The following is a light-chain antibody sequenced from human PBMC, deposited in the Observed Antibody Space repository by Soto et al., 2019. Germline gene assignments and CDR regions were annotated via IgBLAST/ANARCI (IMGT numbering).Light chain of an antibody. CDR2: DAS. Sequence: EIVLTQSPATLSLSPGERDTLSCRASQSVGNNYLAWYQQKPGQPPRFLMYDASTRTTGIPDRFSGSGSGKDCTLTISRLEPEDFAVYYCQQYGSSPLTFGGGTKVEIK. CDR1: QSVGNNY. CDR3: QQYGSSPLT. V-gene: IGKV3-20*01. J-gene: IGKJ4*01.